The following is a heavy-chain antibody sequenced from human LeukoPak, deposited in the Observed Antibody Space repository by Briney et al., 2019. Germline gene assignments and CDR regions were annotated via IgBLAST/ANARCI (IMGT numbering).Heavy chain of an antibody. D-gene: IGHD2-15*01. CDR2: ISYNGGTI. CDR1: GFTLNDYA. CDR3: AKDGCSGGSCYGRSALDI. V-gene: IGHV3-9*03. J-gene: IGHJ3*02. Sequence: PGGSLRLSCAVSGFTLNDYAMHWVRRAPGKGLEWVSGISYNGGTIGFADSVKGRFTISRDNAKNSLYLQMNSLRAEDMALYYCAKDGCSGGSCYGRSALDIWGQGTMVTVSS.